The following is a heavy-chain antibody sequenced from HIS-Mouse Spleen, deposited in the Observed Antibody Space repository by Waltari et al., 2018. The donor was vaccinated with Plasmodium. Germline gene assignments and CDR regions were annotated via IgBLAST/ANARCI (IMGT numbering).Heavy chain of an antibody. CDR1: GFVFSRYW. V-gene: IGHV3-7*01. D-gene: IGHD6-13*01. CDR2: IKQDGSEK. Sequence: EVQLVESGGGLVQPGGSLSLSCAASGFVFSRYWMRWVRQAPGKGVEWVANIKQDGSEKYYVDSVKGRFTISRDNAKNSLYLQMNSLRAEDTAVYYCASSWYWYFDLWGRGTLVTVSS. J-gene: IGHJ2*01. CDR3: ASSWYWYFDL.